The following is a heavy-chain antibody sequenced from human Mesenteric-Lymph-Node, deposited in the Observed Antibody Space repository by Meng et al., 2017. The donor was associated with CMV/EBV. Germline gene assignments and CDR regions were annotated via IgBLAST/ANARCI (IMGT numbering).Heavy chain of an antibody. Sequence: FPFIHYWMPWVRHAPGKGLVWVSHINSDGSSTNYADSVKGRFTISRDNAKNTLYLQMHSLRVEDTAMYYCARHCTSNSCDRTGFGPWGQGTLVTVSS. CDR2: INSDGSST. CDR3: ARHCTSNSCDRTGFGP. V-gene: IGHV3-74*01. D-gene: IGHD2-2*01. CDR1: FPFIHYW. J-gene: IGHJ5*02.